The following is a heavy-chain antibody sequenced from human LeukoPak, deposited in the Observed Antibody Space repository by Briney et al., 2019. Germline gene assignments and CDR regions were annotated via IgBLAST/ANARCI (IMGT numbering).Heavy chain of an antibody. CDR3: AREGHYYDILTGYHERGLDY. D-gene: IGHD3-9*01. V-gene: IGHV3-23*01. J-gene: IGHJ4*02. CDR1: GFTFSSYA. CDR2: ISGSGGST. Sequence: GGSLRLSCAASGFTFSSYAMSWVRQAPGKGLEWVSAISGSGGSTYYADSVKGRFTISRDNSKNTLYLQMNSLRAEDTAVYYCAREGHYYDILTGYHERGLDYWGQGTLVTVSS.